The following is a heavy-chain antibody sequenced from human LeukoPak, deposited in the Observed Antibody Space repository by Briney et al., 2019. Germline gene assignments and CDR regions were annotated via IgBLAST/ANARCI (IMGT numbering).Heavy chain of an antibody. V-gene: IGHV3-23*01. Sequence: GGSLRLSCAASGFTFSSYAMSWVRQAPGKGLEWVSAISGSGGSTYYADSVKGRSTISRDNSKNTLYLQMNSLRAEDTAVYYCASTPGIAVAGYFDYWGQGTLVTVSS. CDR3: ASTPGIAVAGYFDY. CDR1: GFTFSSYA. J-gene: IGHJ4*02. CDR2: ISGSGGST. D-gene: IGHD6-19*01.